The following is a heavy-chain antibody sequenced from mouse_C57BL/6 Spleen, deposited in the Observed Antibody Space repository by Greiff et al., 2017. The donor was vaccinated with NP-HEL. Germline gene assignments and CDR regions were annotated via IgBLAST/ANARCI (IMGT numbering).Heavy chain of an antibody. D-gene: IGHD1-1*01. V-gene: IGHV1-42*01. CDR1: GYSFTGYY. J-gene: IGHJ2*01. Sequence: EVKLQESGPELVKPGASVKISCKASGYSFTGYYMNWVKQSPEKSLEWIGEINPSTGGTTYNQKFKAKATLTVDKSSSTAYMQLKSLTSEDSAVYYCAYYYGSSYGYFDYWGQGTTLTVSS. CDR2: INPSTGGT. CDR3: AYYYGSSYGYFDY.